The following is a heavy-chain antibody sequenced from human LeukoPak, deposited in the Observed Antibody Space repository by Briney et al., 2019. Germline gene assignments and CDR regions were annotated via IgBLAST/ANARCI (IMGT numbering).Heavy chain of an antibody. CDR1: GFTFSNAW. V-gene: IGHV3-15*01. J-gene: IGHJ4*02. Sequence: GGSLRLSCAASGFTFSNAWMSWVRLAPGKGLESVGRIKTTSDGGTADYAAPVQGRFTISRDDSTNTLYLQMHSLKTEDTAVYYCTSGGGTMDYWGQGILVTVSS. CDR2: IKTTSDGGTA. CDR3: TSGGGTMDY. D-gene: IGHD2-15*01.